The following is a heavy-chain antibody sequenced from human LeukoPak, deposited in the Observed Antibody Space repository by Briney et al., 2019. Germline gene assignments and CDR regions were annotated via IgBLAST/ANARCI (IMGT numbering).Heavy chain of an antibody. Sequence: GGSLRLSCAASGFTISSYEMKWVRQGPGKGLEWISYISSSGSTIYYADSVKGRFTISRDSAKNSLYLQMNSLRAEDTGVYYCARGTYSSSSHWFDPWGQGTLVTVSS. J-gene: IGHJ5*02. CDR3: ARGTYSSSSHWFDP. CDR2: ISSSGSTI. CDR1: GFTISSYE. D-gene: IGHD6-13*01. V-gene: IGHV3-48*03.